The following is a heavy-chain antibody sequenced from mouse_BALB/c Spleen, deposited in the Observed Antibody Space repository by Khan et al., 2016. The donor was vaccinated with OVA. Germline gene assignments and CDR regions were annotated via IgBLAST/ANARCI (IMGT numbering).Heavy chain of an antibody. J-gene: IGHJ2*01. CDR1: GYTFTSYW. CDR3: ARIKKIVATYFDY. Sequence: QVQLQQSGAELVKAGASVKMYCKASGYTFTSYWMHWVKQRLGQGLEWFAETNPTNGRTYYNEKFKSKATLTVDKSSSTAYMLLSGPTFEDSAVYYCARIKKIVATYFDYWGQGTTLTVSS. V-gene: IGHV1S81*02. CDR2: TNPTNGRT. D-gene: IGHD1-1*01.